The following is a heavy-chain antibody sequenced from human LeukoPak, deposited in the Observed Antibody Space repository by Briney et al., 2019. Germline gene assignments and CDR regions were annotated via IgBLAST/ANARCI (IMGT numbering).Heavy chain of an antibody. CDR2: INHSGST. CDR1: GGSFSGYY. D-gene: IGHD3-10*01. Sequence: SETLSPTCAVYGGSFSGYYWSWIRQPPGKGLEWIGEINHSGSTNYNPSLKSRATISVDTSKNQFSLKLSSVTAADTAVYYCARASITMVRGVIITSHFDYWGQGTLVTVSS. J-gene: IGHJ4*02. CDR3: ARASITMVRGVIITSHFDY. V-gene: IGHV4-34*01.